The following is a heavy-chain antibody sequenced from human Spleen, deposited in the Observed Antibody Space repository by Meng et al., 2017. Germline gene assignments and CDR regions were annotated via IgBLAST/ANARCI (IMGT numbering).Heavy chain of an antibody. CDR1: GGSIYSGTYF. J-gene: IGHJ3*02. CDR2: IYTTGST. CDR3: ARGVHAFDI. D-gene: IGHD2-2*01. Sequence: SETLSLTCTVSGGSIYSGTYFWSWIRQPAGKGLEWIGRIYTTGSTNYNPSLKSRLTMSVDTSKNQFSLKLTFVTAEDTAVYYCARGVHAFDICGPGTMVTVSS. V-gene: IGHV4-61*02.